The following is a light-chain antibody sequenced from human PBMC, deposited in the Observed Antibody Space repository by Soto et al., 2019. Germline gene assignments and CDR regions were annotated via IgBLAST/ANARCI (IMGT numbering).Light chain of an antibody. Sequence: EIVLTQSPGTLSLSSGERATLSCRASQSVSSSYLAWYQQKPGQAPRLLVYATSSRATGIPDRFSGSGSGTDFTLTISRLAPEDFAVYYCQQYGSYSFTFGQGTKLEIK. CDR1: QSVSSSY. CDR3: QQYGSYSFT. CDR2: ATS. J-gene: IGKJ2*01. V-gene: IGKV3-20*01.